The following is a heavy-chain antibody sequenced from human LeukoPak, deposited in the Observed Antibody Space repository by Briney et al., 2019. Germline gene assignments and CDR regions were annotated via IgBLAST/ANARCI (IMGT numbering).Heavy chain of an antibody. CDR3: ARYYSDSSGYYYYMDV. V-gene: IGHV4-59*01. CDR1: GGSISSYY. J-gene: IGHJ6*03. D-gene: IGHD3-22*01. Sequence: PSETLSLTCAVSGGSISSYYWSWIRQPPGKGLEWIGYISYSGNTNYNPSLKSRVTISVDTSKNQFSLKLRSVTAADTAVYYCARYYSDSSGYYYYMDVWGKGPRSPSP. CDR2: ISYSGNT.